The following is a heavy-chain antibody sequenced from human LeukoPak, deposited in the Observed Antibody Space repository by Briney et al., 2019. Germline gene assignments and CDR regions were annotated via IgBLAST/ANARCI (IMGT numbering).Heavy chain of an antibody. CDR3: TTDPGATLFDY. Sequence: GGTLRLSCAASGFTFSSYGMSWVRQAPGEGLEWVGRIKSKTDGGTTDYAAPVKGRFTISRDDSKNTLYLQMNSLKTEDTAVYYCTTDPGATLFDYWGQGTLVTVSS. V-gene: IGHV3-15*01. CDR1: GFTFSSYG. D-gene: IGHD1-26*01. J-gene: IGHJ4*02. CDR2: IKSKTDGGTT.